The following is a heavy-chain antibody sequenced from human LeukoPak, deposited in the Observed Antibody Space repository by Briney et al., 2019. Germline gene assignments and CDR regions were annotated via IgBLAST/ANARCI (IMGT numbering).Heavy chain of an antibody. CDR2: MNPNSGNT. CDR3: ARGQIGAFWRIYYYYGMDV. V-gene: IGHV1-8*01. CDR1: GYTFTSYD. Sequence: GASVKVSCKASGYTFTSYDINWVRQATGQGLAWMGWMNPNSGNTGYAQKFQGRVTMTRNTSISTAYMELSSLRSEDTAVYYCARGQIGAFWRIYYYYGMDVWGQGTTVTVSS. D-gene: IGHD3-3*01. J-gene: IGHJ6*02.